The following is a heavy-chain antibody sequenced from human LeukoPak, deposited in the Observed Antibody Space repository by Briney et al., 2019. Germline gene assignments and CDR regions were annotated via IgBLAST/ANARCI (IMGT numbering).Heavy chain of an antibody. D-gene: IGHD3/OR15-3a*01. J-gene: IGHJ4*02. CDR2: ISAYNGNT. V-gene: IGHV1-18*01. CDR1: GYTFTSYG. CDR3: ARVAQDVFFDWLLYEDY. Sequence: ASVKVSCKASGYTFTSYGISWVRQAPGQGLEWMGWISAYNGNTNYAQKLQGRVTMTTDTSTSTAYMELRSLRSDDTAVYYCARVAQDVFFDWLLYEDYWGQGTLVTVSS.